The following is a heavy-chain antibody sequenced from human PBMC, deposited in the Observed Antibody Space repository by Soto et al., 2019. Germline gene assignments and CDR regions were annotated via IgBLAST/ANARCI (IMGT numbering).Heavy chain of an antibody. CDR2: FDPEDGET. CDR1: GYTLTELS. CDR3: ATGTYYDILTGYYRFSPLDY. J-gene: IGHJ4*02. D-gene: IGHD3-9*01. Sequence: ASVKVSCKVSGYTLTELSMHWVRQAPGKGLEWMGGFDPEDGETIYAQKFQGRVTMTEDTSTDTAYMELSSLRSEDTAVYYCATGTYYDILTGYYRFSPLDYWGQGTLVTVSS. V-gene: IGHV1-24*01.